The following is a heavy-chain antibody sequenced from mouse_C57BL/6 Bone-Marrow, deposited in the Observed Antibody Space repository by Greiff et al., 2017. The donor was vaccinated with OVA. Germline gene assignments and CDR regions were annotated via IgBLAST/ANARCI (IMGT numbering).Heavy chain of an antibody. CDR1: GYSFTSYY. CDR3: ARGYSNYPAWFAY. D-gene: IGHD2-5*01. V-gene: IGHV1-66*01. J-gene: IGHJ3*01. CDR2: IYPGSGNT. Sequence: ESGPELVKPGASVKISCKASGYSFTSYYIHWVKQRPGQGLEWIGWIYPGSGNTKYNEKFKGKATLTADTSSSTAYMQLSSLTSEDSAVYYCARGYSNYPAWFAYWGQGTLVTVSA.